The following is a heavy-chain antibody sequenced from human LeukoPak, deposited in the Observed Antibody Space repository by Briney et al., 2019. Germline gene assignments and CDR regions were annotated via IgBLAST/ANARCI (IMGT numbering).Heavy chain of an antibody. CDR3: AKDKYCSGGSCYLYWYFDL. D-gene: IGHD2-15*01. J-gene: IGHJ2*01. V-gene: IGHV3-23*01. Sequence: PGGSLRLSXAASGFTFSSYAMSWVRQAPGKGLEWVSAISGSGGSAYYADSVKGRFTISRDNSKNTLYLQMSSLRAEDTAVYYCAKDKYCSGGSCYLYWYFDLWGRGTLVTVSS. CDR1: GFTFSSYA. CDR2: ISGSGGSA.